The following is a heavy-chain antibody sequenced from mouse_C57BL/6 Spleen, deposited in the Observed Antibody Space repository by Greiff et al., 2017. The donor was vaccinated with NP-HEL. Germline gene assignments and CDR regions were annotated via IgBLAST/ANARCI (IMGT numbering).Heavy chain of an antibody. J-gene: IGHJ2*01. CDR2: INPNNGGT. V-gene: IGHV1-26*01. CDR3: ARDDGYYGGY. CDR1: GYTFTDYY. D-gene: IGHD2-3*01. Sequence: EVKLQQSGPELVKPGASVKISCKASGYTFTDYYMNWVKQSHGKSLEWIGDINPNNGGTSYNQKFKGKATLTVDKSSSTAYMELRSLTSEDSAVYYCARDDGYYGGYWGQGTTLTVSS.